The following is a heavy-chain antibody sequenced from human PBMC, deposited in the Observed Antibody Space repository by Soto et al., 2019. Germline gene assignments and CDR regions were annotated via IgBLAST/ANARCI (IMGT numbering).Heavy chain of an antibody. V-gene: IGHV3-23*01. CDR2: ISGVGGST. D-gene: IGHD6-19*01. CDR1: GFTFSSYD. Sequence: PGGSLRLSCAASGFTFSSYDMNWVRQALGKGLEWVSSISGVGGSTYYADSVKGRFTISRDNSKNTLYLQMNSLRAEDTAVYYCAKTQYSSGWYELDYWGQGSLVTVSS. J-gene: IGHJ4*02. CDR3: AKTQYSSGWYELDY.